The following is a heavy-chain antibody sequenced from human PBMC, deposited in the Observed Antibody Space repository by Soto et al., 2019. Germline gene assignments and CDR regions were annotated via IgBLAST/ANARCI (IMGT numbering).Heavy chain of an antibody. CDR1: GFTFSSYS. CDR3: VKDPPSLDSGTYFDY. V-gene: IGHV3-64D*06. Sequence: PGGSLRLSCAASGFTFSSYSMHWVRQAPGKGLEYVSAISSNGGSTYYADSVKGRFTISRDNSKNTLYLQMSSLRAEDTAVYYCVKDPPSLDSGTYFDYWGQGTLVTVSS. D-gene: IGHD2-15*01. CDR2: ISSNGGST. J-gene: IGHJ4*02.